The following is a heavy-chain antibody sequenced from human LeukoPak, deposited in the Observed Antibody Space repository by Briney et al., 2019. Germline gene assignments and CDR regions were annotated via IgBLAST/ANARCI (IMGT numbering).Heavy chain of an antibody. CDR2: INQDGSEN. CDR3: ARDQNSYYPY. V-gene: IGHV3-7*04. D-gene: IGHD2-21*01. J-gene: IGHJ4*02. Sequence: GGSLRLSCAASGFTFSNYWMTWVRQAPGKGLEWVANINQDGSENHYVDSVKGRFTISRDNAKNSLYLQMNSLRAEDTAVNYCARDQNSYYPYWGQGTLVTV. CDR1: GFTFSNYW.